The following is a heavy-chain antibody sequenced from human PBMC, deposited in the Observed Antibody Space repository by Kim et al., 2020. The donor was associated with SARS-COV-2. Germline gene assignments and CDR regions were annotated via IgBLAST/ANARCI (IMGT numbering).Heavy chain of an antibody. CDR1: GGSISSYY. CDR2: IYYSGST. D-gene: IGHD6-19*01. V-gene: IGHV4-59*13. CDR3: ARVKSGWLGEVNWFDP. Sequence: SETLSLTCTVSGGSISSYYWSWIRQPPGKGLEWIGYIYYSGSTNYNPSLKSRVTISVDTSKNQFSLKLSSVTAADTAVYYCARVKSGWLGEVNWFDPWGQGPLVTVSS. J-gene: IGHJ5*02.